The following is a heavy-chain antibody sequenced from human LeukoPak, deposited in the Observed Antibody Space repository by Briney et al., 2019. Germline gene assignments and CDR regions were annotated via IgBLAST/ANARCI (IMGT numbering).Heavy chain of an antibody. CDR3: ARDPLGYCSGGSCSTTYNWFDP. J-gene: IGHJ5*02. CDR1: GYSISSGYY. CDR2: IYHSGST. Sequence: SETLSLTCTVSGYSISSGYYWGWIRQPPGKGLEWIGSIYHSGSTYYNPSLKSRVTISVDTSKNQFSLKLSSVTAADTAVYYCARDPLGYCSGGSCSTTYNWFDPWGQGTLVTVSS. V-gene: IGHV4-38-2*02. D-gene: IGHD2-15*01.